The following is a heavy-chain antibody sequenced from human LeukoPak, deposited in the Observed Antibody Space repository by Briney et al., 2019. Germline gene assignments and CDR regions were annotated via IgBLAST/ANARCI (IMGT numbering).Heavy chain of an antibody. CDR2: INHSGST. CDR1: GGSFSGYY. J-gene: IGHJ6*02. CDR3: ARDRTGVYGMDV. D-gene: IGHD3/OR15-3a*01. Sequence: SETLSLTCAVYGGSFSGYYWSWIRQPPGKGLEWIGEINHSGSTNYNPSLKSRVTISVDTSKNQFSLKLSSVTAADTAVYYCARDRTGVYGMDVWGQGPRSPSP. V-gene: IGHV4-34*01.